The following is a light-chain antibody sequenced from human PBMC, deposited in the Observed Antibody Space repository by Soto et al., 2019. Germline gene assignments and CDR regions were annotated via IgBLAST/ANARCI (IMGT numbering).Light chain of an antibody. V-gene: IGKV3-15*01. CDR2: GAS. Sequence: EIVMTQSPATLSVSPGERATLSCRASQSVSSNLAWYQQKPGQAPRLLIYGASTRATGIPASFSGSGSGTEFTLTISSLQSEDFAVYYCRQYNNWRTFGQGTKVEI. J-gene: IGKJ1*01. CDR3: RQYNNWRT. CDR1: QSVSSN.